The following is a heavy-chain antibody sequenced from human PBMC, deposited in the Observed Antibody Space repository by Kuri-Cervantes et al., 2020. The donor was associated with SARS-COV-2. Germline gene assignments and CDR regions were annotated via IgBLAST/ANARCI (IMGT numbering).Heavy chain of an antibody. Sequence: SVKVSCKASGYTFTSYGISWVRQAPGQGLEWMGGIIPIFGTANYAQKFQGRVTITADESTSTAYMELRSLRSDDTAVYYCARGDMVRGAESFDYWGQGTLVTVSS. D-gene: IGHD3-10*01. CDR1: GYTFTSYG. V-gene: IGHV1-69*13. CDR3: ARGDMVRGAESFDY. J-gene: IGHJ4*02. CDR2: IIPIFGTA.